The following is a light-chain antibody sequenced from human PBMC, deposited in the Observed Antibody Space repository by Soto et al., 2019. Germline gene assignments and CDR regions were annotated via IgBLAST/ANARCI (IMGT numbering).Light chain of an antibody. V-gene: IGKV4-1*01. CDR2: WAS. Sequence: DIVMTQSPDSLAVSLGERATINCKSSQSVLYSANNKNYLAWYQQKPGQPPKLLFYWASTRESGVPDRFSGSGSGTDLTLTISSLQAEDVAVYYCQQYYSTSMYSFGQGTKLEIK. CDR1: QSVLYSANNKNY. J-gene: IGKJ2*01. CDR3: QQYYSTSMYS.